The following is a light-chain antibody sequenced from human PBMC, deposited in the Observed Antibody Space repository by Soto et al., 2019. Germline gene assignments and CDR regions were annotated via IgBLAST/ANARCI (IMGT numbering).Light chain of an antibody. Sequence: QSALTQPASVSGSPGQSITISCIGTSSVVGAFNYVSWYQHHPGKAPKLIIYDVTDRPSGVSNRFSASKSGNTASLTISGLQAEDEADYYSSSYSTRNTEAFGTGTKVTVL. CDR3: SSYSTRNTEA. J-gene: IGLJ1*01. CDR1: SSVVGAFNY. CDR2: DVT. V-gene: IGLV2-14*03.